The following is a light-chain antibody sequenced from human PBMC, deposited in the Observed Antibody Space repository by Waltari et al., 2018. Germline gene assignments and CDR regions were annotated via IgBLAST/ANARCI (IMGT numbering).Light chain of an antibody. Sequence: EIVLTQSPGTLSLSPGERATLSCRASQSVRRALAWYQQKPGQAPRLLIYAASSRATGIPDRFSGSGSGTDFSLTISRLEPEDFAVYYCQHYVRLPVTFGQGTKVEIK. CDR3: QHYVRLPVT. CDR1: QSVRRA. V-gene: IGKV3-20*01. J-gene: IGKJ1*01. CDR2: AAS.